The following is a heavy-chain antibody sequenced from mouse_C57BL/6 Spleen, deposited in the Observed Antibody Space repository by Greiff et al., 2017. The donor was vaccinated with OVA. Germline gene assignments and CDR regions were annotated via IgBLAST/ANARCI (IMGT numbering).Heavy chain of an antibody. CDR3: ASSLYDGYHYFDY. D-gene: IGHD2-3*01. Sequence: VKLMESGPGLVAPSQSLSITCTVSGFSLTSYAISWVRQPPGKGLEWLGVIWTGGGTNYNSALKSRLSISKDNSKSQVCLKMNSLQTDDTARYYCASSLYDGYHYFDYWGQGTTLTVSS. CDR1: GFSLTSYA. CDR2: IWTGGGT. V-gene: IGHV2-9-1*01. J-gene: IGHJ2*01.